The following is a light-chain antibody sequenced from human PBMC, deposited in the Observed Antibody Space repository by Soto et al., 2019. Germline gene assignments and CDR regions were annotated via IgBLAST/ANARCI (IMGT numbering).Light chain of an antibody. CDR3: SSYTSSNTVL. CDR1: SSDVGGYNY. J-gene: IGLJ2*01. CDR2: NVS. V-gene: IGLV2-14*01. Sequence: QSALTQPASVSGSPGQSITISCTGTSSDVGGYNYVSWYQQNPGKAPKLMIYNVSNRPSGVSNRFSGSKSGNTASLTISGLQAEDEADYYCSSYTSSNTVLFGGGTKLT.